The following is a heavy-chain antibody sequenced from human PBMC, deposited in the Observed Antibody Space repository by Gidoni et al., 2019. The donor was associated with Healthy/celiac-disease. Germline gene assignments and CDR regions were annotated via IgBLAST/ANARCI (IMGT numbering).Heavy chain of an antibody. D-gene: IGHD3-22*01. CDR3: AKSYYDSSGYSGFDY. Sequence: QVQLVQSGAEVKKPGSSVKVSCKASGGPFSSYGISWVRQAPGQGLGWMGGIIPIFGTANNAQKFQGRVTITADESTSTGYMELSSLRSEDTAVYYCAKSYYDSSGYSGFDYWGQGTLVTVSS. V-gene: IGHV1-69*01. J-gene: IGHJ4*02. CDR1: GGPFSSYG. CDR2: IIPIFGTA.